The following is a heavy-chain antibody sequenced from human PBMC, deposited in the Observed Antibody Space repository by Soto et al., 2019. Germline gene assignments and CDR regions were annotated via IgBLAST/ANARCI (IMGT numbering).Heavy chain of an antibody. J-gene: IGHJ5*02. CDR2: IYHSGSA. V-gene: IGHV4-4*02. Sequence: PSETLSLTCTVSGDSISSGNEWNWVRQPPGKGLEWIGEIYHSGSAKYNPSLKSRVTLSVEKSKNQFSLKLTSVTAADAAVYYCARRHRSLDSWGQGTLVTVSS. CDR3: ARRHRSLDS. CDR1: GDSISSGNE.